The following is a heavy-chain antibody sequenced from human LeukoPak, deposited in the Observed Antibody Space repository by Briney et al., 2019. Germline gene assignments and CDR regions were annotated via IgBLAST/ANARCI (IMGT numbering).Heavy chain of an antibody. Sequence: SGGSLRLSCAASGFTFRDYLMSWMRQAPGKGLEWVANIKYDGDEEYYVDSVKGRFIISRDNAKNSLYLQLNSLRVEDTAVYYCRSGGAAPGAFDNWGQGTLVTVSP. V-gene: IGHV3-7*01. J-gene: IGHJ4*02. D-gene: IGHD6-13*01. CDR3: RSGGAAPGAFDN. CDR2: IKYDGDEE. CDR1: GFTFRDYL.